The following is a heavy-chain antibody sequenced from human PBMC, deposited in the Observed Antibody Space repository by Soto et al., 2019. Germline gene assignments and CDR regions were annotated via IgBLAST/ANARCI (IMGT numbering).Heavy chain of an antibody. CDR3: ASIWFGDFDY. J-gene: IGHJ4*01. Sequence: QVPLQESGPGLVKPSQTLSLTCTVSGGSISSADYYWSWIRQPPGKGLEWIGYFHSSGATYKDPSLKSRVTISVDTSKNQISLKLDSVTAADTAVYYCASIWFGDFDYWGHGTLVTVSS. V-gene: IGHV4-30-4*01. D-gene: IGHD3-10*01. CDR1: GGSISSADYY. CDR2: FHSSGAT.